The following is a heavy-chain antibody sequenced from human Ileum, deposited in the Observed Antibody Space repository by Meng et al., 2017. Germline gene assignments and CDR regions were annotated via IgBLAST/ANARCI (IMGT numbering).Heavy chain of an antibody. Sequence: QITLKEAGPALVKATQTPTLTCNFSGFTLATSGVSVAWIRQRPGEALEGLALIYWDDDKRYSPSLKNRLDITKDTSKNQVVLTMTNMDPMYTGTYYCAHSPQGYFDYWGPGTLVTVSS. CDR1: GFTLATSGVS. J-gene: IGHJ4*02. V-gene: IGHV2-5*02. CDR3: AHSPQGYFDY. CDR2: IYWDDDK.